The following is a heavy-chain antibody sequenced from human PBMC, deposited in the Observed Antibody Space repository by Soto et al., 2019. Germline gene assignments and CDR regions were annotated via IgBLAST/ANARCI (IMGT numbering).Heavy chain of an antibody. CDR2: ISYDGSNK. CDR3: AKDRAPLAYCGGDCYLDY. V-gene: IGHV3-30*18. Sequence: GGSLRLSCAASVFTFSSYGMHWVRQAPGKGLEWVAVISYDGSNKYYADSVKGRFTISRDNSKNTLYLQMNSLRAEDTAVYYCAKDRAPLAYCGGDCYLDYWGQGTLVTVSS. J-gene: IGHJ4*02. CDR1: VFTFSSYG. D-gene: IGHD2-21*02.